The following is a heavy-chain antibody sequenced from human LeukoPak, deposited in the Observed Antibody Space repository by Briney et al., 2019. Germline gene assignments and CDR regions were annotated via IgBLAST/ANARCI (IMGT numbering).Heavy chain of an antibody. D-gene: IGHD3-10*01. Sequence: SETLSLTCTVSGGSISSSSYYWGWIRQPPGKGLEWIGYIYYSGSTNYNPSLKSRVTISVDTSKNQFSLKLSSVTAADTAVYYCARAELWFGTSTTYYFDYWGQGTLVTVSS. CDR3: ARAELWFGTSTTYYFDY. J-gene: IGHJ4*02. V-gene: IGHV4-61*05. CDR2: IYYSGST. CDR1: GGSISSSSYY.